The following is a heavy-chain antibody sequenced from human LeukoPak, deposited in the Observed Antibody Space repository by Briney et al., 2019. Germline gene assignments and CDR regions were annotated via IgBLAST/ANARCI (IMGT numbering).Heavy chain of an antibody. CDR2: INPNSGGT. J-gene: IGHJ4*02. D-gene: IGHD3-22*01. Sequence: GASVKVSRKASGYTFTGYYMHWVRQAPGQGLEWMGWINPNSGGTNYAQKFQGRVTMTRDTSISTAYMELSRLRSDDTAVYYCARVAVPYYYDSSGYLTYFDYWGQGTLVTVSS. CDR1: GYTFTGYY. CDR3: ARVAVPYYYDSSGYLTYFDY. V-gene: IGHV1-2*02.